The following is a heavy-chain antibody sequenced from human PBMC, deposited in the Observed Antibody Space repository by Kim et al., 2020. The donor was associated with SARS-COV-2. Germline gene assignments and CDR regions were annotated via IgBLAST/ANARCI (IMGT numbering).Heavy chain of an antibody. J-gene: IGHJ5*02. V-gene: IGHV4-59*11. Sequence: SETLSLTCTVSGGSISSHYWSWLRQPPGKGLEWIGYIYYSGTTNYNPSLKSRVIISVDTSKKQFSLKLSSVTAADTAVYYCSRDLGGAVTTLTGHFAPWGPGTLVTVSS. CDR2: IYYSGTT. CDR3: SRDLGGAVTTLTGHFAP. CDR1: GGSISSHY. D-gene: IGHD4-17*01.